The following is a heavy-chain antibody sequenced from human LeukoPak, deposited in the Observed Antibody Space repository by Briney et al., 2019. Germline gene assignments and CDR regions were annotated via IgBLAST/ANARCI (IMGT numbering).Heavy chain of an antibody. Sequence: PSETLSLTCIVSGGSISSSSYYWGWIRQPPGKGLEWIGTIYYSGSTYDNPSLKSRVTISVDTSKNQFSLKLTSVTAADTAVYYCARDGGLQSHFDYWGQGALVTVSS. V-gene: IGHV4-39*07. CDR3: ARDGGLQSHFDY. J-gene: IGHJ4*02. D-gene: IGHD5-24*01. CDR1: GGSISSSSYY. CDR2: IYYSGST.